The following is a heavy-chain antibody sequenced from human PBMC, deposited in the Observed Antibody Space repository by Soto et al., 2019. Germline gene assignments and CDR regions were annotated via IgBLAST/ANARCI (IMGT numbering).Heavy chain of an antibody. J-gene: IGHJ4*02. Sequence: QVQLVESGGGVVQPGRSLRVSCAASGFTFSTYGMHWVRQAPGKGLEWVAVIWFDGSNKYYADSVKGRFTISRDNSKDTLFLQMNSLRAEDTAVYYCARASGPFDYWGQGTLVTVSS. V-gene: IGHV3-33*01. CDR3: ARASGPFDY. CDR1: GFTFSTYG. CDR2: IWFDGSNK. D-gene: IGHD6-25*01.